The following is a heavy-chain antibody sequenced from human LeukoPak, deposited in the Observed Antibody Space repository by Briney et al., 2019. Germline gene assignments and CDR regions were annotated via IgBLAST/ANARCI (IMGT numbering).Heavy chain of an antibody. J-gene: IGHJ5*02. V-gene: IGHV3-48*02. CDR3: ARAYSSPNWFDP. CDR2: ITGGSTTI. Sequence: GGSLRLSCVASGFTFSTYSMNWLRQAPGKGLEWISYITGGSTTIYYADSVKGRFTISRDNAKNSLFLQMNSLRDDDTAVYYCARAYSSPNWFDPWGQGTLVTVSS. D-gene: IGHD6-13*01. CDR1: GFTFSTYS.